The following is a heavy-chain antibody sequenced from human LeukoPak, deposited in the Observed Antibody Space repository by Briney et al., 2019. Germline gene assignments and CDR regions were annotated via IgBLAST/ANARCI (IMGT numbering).Heavy chain of an antibody. J-gene: IGHJ5*02. CDR3: ARGLKYSGTYGWFDP. Sequence: SETLSLTCAVSGGSVSSNTYSWSWIRQSAGKGLEWIGRIYSSGSTNYNPSLKSRVTMSVDTSKNQFSLKLSSVTAADTAVYYCARGLKYSGTYGWFDPRGQGTPVTVSS. CDR2: IYSSGST. V-gene: IGHV4-4*07. CDR1: GGSVSSNTYS. D-gene: IGHD1-26*01.